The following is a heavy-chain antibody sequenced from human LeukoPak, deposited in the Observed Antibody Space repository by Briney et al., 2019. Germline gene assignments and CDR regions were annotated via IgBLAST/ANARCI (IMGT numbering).Heavy chain of an antibody. CDR2: IYYSGST. Sequence: SETLSLTCSVSGGSITGYSWSWIRQPPGKGLEWIGYIYYSGSTNYNPSLKSRVTISVDTSKNQFSLKLSSVTAADTAVYYCARVSDYYDSSGYYYIFDYWGQGTLVTVSS. CDR1: GGSITGYS. J-gene: IGHJ4*02. D-gene: IGHD3-22*01. V-gene: IGHV4-59*01. CDR3: ARVSDYYDSSGYYYIFDY.